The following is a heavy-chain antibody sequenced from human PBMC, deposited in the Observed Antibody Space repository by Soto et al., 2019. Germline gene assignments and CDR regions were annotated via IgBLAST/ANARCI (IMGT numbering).Heavy chain of an antibody. CDR3: AAFVGAYWSFAP. CDR1: GDSFSSGVYY. CDR2: IYNSGTT. Sequence: SETLSLTCTVSGDSFSSGVYYWSWIRQPPGKGLEWIGYIYNSGTTYYSPSLKSRVAISVDTSKNKFSLNLSSVTAADTAVYYCAAFVGAYWSFAPWGRGTLVTVSS. V-gene: IGHV4-30-4*01. D-gene: IGHD2-15*01. J-gene: IGHJ2*01.